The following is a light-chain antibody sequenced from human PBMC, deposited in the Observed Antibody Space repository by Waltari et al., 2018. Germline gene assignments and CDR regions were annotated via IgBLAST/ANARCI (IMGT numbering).Light chain of an antibody. CDR2: EVI. CDR3: CSYVGGSSLI. V-gene: IGLV2-23*02. J-gene: IGLJ2*01. CDR1: SSDVGSSNL. Sequence: QSALAQPASVSGSPGQSITISCTGTSSDVGSSNLVSWYQQHPGKVPKLMIYEVIKRPSGVSNRFSGSKSGNTASLTISGLQAEDEADYYCCSYVGGSSLIFGGGTKLTVL.